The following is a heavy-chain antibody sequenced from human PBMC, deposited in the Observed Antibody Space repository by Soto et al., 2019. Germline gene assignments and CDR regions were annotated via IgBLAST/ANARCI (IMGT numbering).Heavy chain of an antibody. J-gene: IGHJ4*02. Sequence: QVQLVQSGAEVKKPGASVKVSCKASGYTFTSYAMHWVRQAPGQKLEWMGWINAGNGNTKYSQKFQGRVTITRDTSASTAYMELSSLRSEDTAVYYCASFDSGSYSAFDYWGQGTLVTVSS. CDR1: GYTFTSYA. D-gene: IGHD1-26*01. CDR2: INAGNGNT. V-gene: IGHV1-3*01. CDR3: ASFDSGSYSAFDY.